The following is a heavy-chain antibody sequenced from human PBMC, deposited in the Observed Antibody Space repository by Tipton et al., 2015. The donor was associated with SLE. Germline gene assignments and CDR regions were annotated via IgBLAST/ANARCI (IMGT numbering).Heavy chain of an antibody. V-gene: IGHV4-38-2*02. J-gene: IGHJ4*02. CDR3: ARPHDTRGYYDS. Sequence: TLSLTCTVSGYSLSSGYSWGWIRQPPGKGLEWFGSIYQSGSTSYNPSLKSRATISVDTSKNNFSLKLTSVTAADTAVYHCARPHDTRGYYDSWGQGTLVTVSS. CDR2: IYQSGST. CDR1: GYSLSSGYS. D-gene: IGHD3-9*01.